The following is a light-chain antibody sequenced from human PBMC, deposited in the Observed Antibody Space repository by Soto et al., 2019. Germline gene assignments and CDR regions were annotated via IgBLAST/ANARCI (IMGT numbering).Light chain of an antibody. Sequence: QSVLTQPPSASGSPGQSVTISCTGTSSDVGGYNFVSWYQQHPGRAPKLMIYEVSKRPSGVPDCFSGSKSGNTASLTVSGLQAEDEADYYCSSYAGSSNFYVFGTGTKVTVL. CDR1: SSDVGGYNF. V-gene: IGLV2-8*01. CDR3: SSYAGSSNFYV. J-gene: IGLJ1*01. CDR2: EVS.